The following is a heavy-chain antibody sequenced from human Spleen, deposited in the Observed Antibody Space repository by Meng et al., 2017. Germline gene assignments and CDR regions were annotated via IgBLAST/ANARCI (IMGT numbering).Heavy chain of an antibody. J-gene: IGHJ1*01. CDR2: INWNGGST. V-gene: IGHV3-20*04. CDR3: ARVHSSGYFGYFQH. CDR1: GFTFDDYG. Sequence: GGSLRLSCAAPGFTFDDYGMSWVRQAPGKGLEWVSGINWNGGSTGYADSVKGRFTISRDNAKNSLYLQMNSLRADDTALYYCARVHSSGYFGYFQHWGQGTLVTVSS. D-gene: IGHD3-22*01.